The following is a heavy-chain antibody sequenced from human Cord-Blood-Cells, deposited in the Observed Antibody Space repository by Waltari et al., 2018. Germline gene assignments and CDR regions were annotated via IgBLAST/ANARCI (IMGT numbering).Heavy chain of an antibody. J-gene: IGHJ4*02. CDR1: GGTFSSYA. Sequence: QVQLVQSGAEVKKPGSSVKVSCKASGGTFSSYAISWVRQAPGQGLEWMGGIIPILGIANYAQKFQDRVTMTADKSASTAYMELSSLRSEDTAVYYCATNPLQYYYDSSGYYIDYWGQGTLVTVSS. CDR2: IIPILGIA. V-gene: IGHV1-69*10. D-gene: IGHD3-22*01. CDR3: ATNPLQYYYDSSGYYIDY.